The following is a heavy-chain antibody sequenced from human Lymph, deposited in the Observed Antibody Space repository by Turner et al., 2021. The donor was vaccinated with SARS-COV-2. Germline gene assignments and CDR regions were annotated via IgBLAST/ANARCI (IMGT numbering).Heavy chain of an antibody. CDR3: ATAPAVAGYFHYYYGMDV. V-gene: IGHV3-53*01. CDR2: IYSGGST. D-gene: IGHD6-19*01. J-gene: IGHJ6*02. CDR1: GLTVSSNY. Sequence: EVQLVESGGGLIQPGGSLRLPCSASGLTVSSNYMSWVRQAPGKGLEWVSVIYSGGSTYYADSVKGRFTISRDNSKNTLYLQMNSLIAEDTAVYYCATAPAVAGYFHYYYGMDVWGQGTTVTVSS.